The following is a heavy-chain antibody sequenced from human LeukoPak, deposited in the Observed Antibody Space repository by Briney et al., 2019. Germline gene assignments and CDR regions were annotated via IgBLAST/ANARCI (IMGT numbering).Heavy chain of an antibody. CDR3: SRDLGESYNDY. D-gene: IGHD1-26*01. V-gene: IGHV1-46*01. J-gene: IGHJ4*02. CDR2: INPSGGTT. CDR1: GYTFSTYY. Sequence: ASVKVSCKASGYTFSTYYMHVVRQAPGQGLEWVGVINPSGGTTTYSQKFQGRVTMTRDTSTSTVYMELSSLRIEDTAVYYCSRDLGESYNDYWGQGTMVTVSS.